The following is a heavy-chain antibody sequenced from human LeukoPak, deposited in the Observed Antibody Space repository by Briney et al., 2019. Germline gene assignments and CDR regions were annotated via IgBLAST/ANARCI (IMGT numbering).Heavy chain of an antibody. CDR2: ISYDGTNK. Sequence: GGSLRLSCAASGFXFSSYAMHWVRQAPGKGLEWVAVISYDGTNKYYADSVKGRFTISRDNSKNTLYLQMNSLRPEDTAFYYCARDQGYDFDYWGQGTLVTVSS. CDR3: ARDQGYDFDY. J-gene: IGHJ4*02. D-gene: IGHD3-22*01. CDR1: GFXFSSYA. V-gene: IGHV3-30-3*01.